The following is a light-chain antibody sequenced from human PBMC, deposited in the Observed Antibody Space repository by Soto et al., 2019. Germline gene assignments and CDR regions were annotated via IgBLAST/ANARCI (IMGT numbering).Light chain of an antibody. CDR1: SSDVGGYNY. CDR2: DVS. V-gene: IGLV2-14*01. CDR3: SSYTSSSTRV. J-gene: IGLJ1*01. Sequence: QSVLTQPASVSRSPGQSITISCTGTSSDVGGYNYVSWYQQHPGKAPKVMIYDVSNRPSGVSNRFSGSKSGNTASLTISGLQTEDEADYYCSSYTSSSTRVFGTSTKVTVL.